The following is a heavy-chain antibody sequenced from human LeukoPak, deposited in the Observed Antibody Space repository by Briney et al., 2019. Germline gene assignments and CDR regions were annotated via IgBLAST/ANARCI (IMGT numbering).Heavy chain of an antibody. V-gene: IGHV4-61*02. J-gene: IGHJ6*03. D-gene: IGHD1-7*01. Sequence: SETLSLTCIVSGGSISSSSYYWSWIRQPAGKGLEWIGRIDTSGNTNYKPSLKSRVTMSVDTSKKQFSLKLSSVTAADTAVYYCARADAGRGTLYYMDVWGKGTTVTISS. CDR1: GGSISSSSYY. CDR2: IDTSGNT. CDR3: ARADAGRGTLYYMDV.